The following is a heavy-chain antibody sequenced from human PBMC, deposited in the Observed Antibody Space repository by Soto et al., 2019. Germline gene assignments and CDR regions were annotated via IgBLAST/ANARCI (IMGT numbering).Heavy chain of an antibody. CDR3: ARDIAAAGMEDWFDP. CDR2: IYTSGTT. CDR1: GGSISGYY. J-gene: IGHJ5*02. V-gene: IGHV4-4*07. D-gene: IGHD6-13*01. Sequence: PSETLSLTCTVSGGSISGYYWSWIRQPAGKGLEWLGRIYTSGTTNYNPSLKSRITMSVDTSKNQLSLKLSSVTVADTAVYYCARDIAAAGMEDWFDPWGQGTLVTVS.